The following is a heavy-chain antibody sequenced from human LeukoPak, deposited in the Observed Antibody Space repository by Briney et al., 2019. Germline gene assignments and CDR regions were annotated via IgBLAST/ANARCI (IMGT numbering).Heavy chain of an antibody. D-gene: IGHD2-15*01. Sequence: GGSLRLSCAASGFTFSIYWMHWVRQAPGKGLVWVSRINTDGSSTTYADSVKGRFTISRDNSRNTVYLQMNSLRAEDTAVYYCAKATCTGGNCYRGGFDYWGQGTLVTVSS. V-gene: IGHV3-74*01. J-gene: IGHJ4*02. CDR1: GFTFSIYW. CDR2: INTDGSST. CDR3: AKATCTGGNCYRGGFDY.